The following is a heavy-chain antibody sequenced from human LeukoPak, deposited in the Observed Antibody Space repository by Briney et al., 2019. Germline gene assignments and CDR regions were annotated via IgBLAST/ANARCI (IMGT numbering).Heavy chain of an antibody. V-gene: IGHV3-74*01. Sequence: GGSLRLSCAASGFTFSTYWMQWVRQAPGKGLVWVSPINPDGTVTTYADSVKGRFTISRDNAKNTLYLQMNSLRAEDTAVYYCVRDSPSGFFDLWGRGTLVTVSS. J-gene: IGHJ2*01. CDR1: GFTFSTYW. D-gene: IGHD6-19*01. CDR3: VRDSPSGFFDL. CDR2: INPDGTVT.